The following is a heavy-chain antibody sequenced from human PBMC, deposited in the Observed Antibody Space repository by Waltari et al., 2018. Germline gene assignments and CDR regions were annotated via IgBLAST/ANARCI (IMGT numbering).Heavy chain of an antibody. CDR2: ISYDGSNK. Sequence: QVQLVESGGGVVQPGRSLRLSCAASGFTFSSYGMHWVRQAPGKGWEWVAVISYDGSNKYYADSVKGRFTISRDNSKNTLYLQMNSLRAEDTAVYYCAKKQFAYWGQGTLVTVSS. CDR3: AKKQFAY. D-gene: IGHD6-13*01. J-gene: IGHJ4*02. CDR1: GFTFSSYG. V-gene: IGHV3-30*18.